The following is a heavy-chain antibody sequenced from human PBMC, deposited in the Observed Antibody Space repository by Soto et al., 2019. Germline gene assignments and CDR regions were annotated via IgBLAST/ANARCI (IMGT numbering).Heavy chain of an antibody. V-gene: IGHV5-51*01. D-gene: IGHD3-10*01. CDR2: IYPGDSDT. CDR1: GYSFTSYW. CDR3: ARPTYYYGSGSTEYYYYGMDV. J-gene: IGHJ6*02. Sequence: GESLKISCKGSGYSFTSYWIGWVRQMPGKGLEWMGIIYPGDSDTRYSPSFQGQVTISADKSISTAYLQWSSLKASDTAMYYCARPTYYYGSGSTEYYYYGMDVWGQGTTVTVSS.